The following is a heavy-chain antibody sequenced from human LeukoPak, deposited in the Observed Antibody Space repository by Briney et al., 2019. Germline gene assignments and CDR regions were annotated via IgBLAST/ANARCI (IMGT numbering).Heavy chain of an antibody. J-gene: IGHJ6*03. CDR1: GYTFTSYG. CDR3: ARDRVPGIAAAGHMDV. CDR2: ISAYNGNT. Sequence: GASVKVSCKASGYTFTSYGISWVRQAPGQGLEWMGWISAYNGNTNYAQKLQGRVTMTTDTSTSTAYMELRSLRSEDTAVYYCARDRVPGIAAAGHMDVWGKGTTVTISS. D-gene: IGHD6-13*01. V-gene: IGHV1-18*01.